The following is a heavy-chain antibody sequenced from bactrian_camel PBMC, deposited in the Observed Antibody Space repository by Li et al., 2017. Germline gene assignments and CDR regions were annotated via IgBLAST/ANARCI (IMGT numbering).Heavy chain of an antibody. V-gene: IGHV3S40*01. D-gene: IGHD4*01. CDR1: GYIVR. J-gene: IGHJ4*01. Sequence: VQLVESGGGLVQPGGSLRLSCERSGYIVRLGWFRQAPGKGREGVAIIHTRSGTSYYADSVKGRFTISRDNAKNTLYLQLNSLEPEDTAMYHCVRDFATHRYWGQGTQVTVS. CDR3: VRDFATHRY. CDR2: IHTRSGTS.